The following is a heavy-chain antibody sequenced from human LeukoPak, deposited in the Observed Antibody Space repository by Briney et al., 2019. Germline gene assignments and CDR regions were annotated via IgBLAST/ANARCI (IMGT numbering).Heavy chain of an antibody. CDR1: GFTFCGSA. CDR2: IRSKANSYAT. D-gene: IGHD1-26*01. J-gene: IGHJ4*02. V-gene: IGHV3-73*01. Sequence: GGSLRLSCAASGFTFCGSAMHWVRQASGKGLEWVGRIRSKANSYATAYAASVKGRFTISRDDSKSTAYLQMNSLKTEDTAVYYCTRHGGSYSGYWGQGTLVTVSS. CDR3: TRHGGSYSGY.